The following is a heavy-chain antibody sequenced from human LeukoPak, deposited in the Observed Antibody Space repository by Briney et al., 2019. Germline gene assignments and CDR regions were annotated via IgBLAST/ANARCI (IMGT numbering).Heavy chain of an antibody. D-gene: IGHD3-3*01. Sequence: GGSLRLSCEASGFAFSTFGMHWVRQRPGKVLEWVALISYDSSKTYYGDSVKGRFTISRDNAKSSLYLQMNSLRAEDTAVYYCARDHPYYDFWSGYSRAFDIWGQGTMVTVSS. CDR3: ARDHPYYDFWSGYSRAFDI. CDR2: ISYDSSKT. V-gene: IGHV3-30*03. CDR1: GFAFSTFG. J-gene: IGHJ3*02.